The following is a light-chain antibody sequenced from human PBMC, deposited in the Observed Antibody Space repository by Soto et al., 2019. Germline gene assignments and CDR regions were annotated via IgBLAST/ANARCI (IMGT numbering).Light chain of an antibody. CDR1: SSDVGAYEF. Sequence: QSALTQPASVSGSPGQSITISCTGTSSDVGAYEFVSWYQQHPGKAPKLMIFEVSNRPSGLSNRFSGSKSDNTASLTISGLQAEDEADYYCSSFTTTNTWVFGGGTQLTVL. J-gene: IGLJ3*02. V-gene: IGLV2-14*01. CDR2: EVS. CDR3: SSFTTTNTWV.